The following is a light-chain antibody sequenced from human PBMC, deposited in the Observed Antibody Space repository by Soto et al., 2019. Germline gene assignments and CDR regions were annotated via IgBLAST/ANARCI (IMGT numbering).Light chain of an antibody. CDR3: ASWDDSLSVPI. J-gene: IGLJ2*01. V-gene: IGLV1-47*01. Sequence: QSVLTQPPSASGTPGQRVTISCSGSRSDIGSNYVYWYQHLPGRAPKLLIYRNDQRPSGVPDRISGSKSGTSASLAIIVLRSEDEAEDYCASWDDSLSVPIFGGGTKLTVL. CDR2: RND. CDR1: RSDIGSNY.